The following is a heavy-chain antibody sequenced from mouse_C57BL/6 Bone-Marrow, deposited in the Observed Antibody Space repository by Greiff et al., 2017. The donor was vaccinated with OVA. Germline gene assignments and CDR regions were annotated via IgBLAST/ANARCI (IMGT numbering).Heavy chain of an antibody. CDR1: GYTFTSYW. D-gene: IGHD2-10*01. V-gene: IGHV1-64*01. J-gene: IGHJ2*01. CDR3: APKGLLLDY. Sequence: QVQLKQPGAELVKPGASVKLSCKASGYTFTSYWMHWVKQRPGQGLEWIGMIRPNSGSTNYNEKFKSKATLTVDKSSSTAYMQLSSLTSEDSSVYYCAPKGLLLDYWGQGTTLTVSS. CDR2: IRPNSGST.